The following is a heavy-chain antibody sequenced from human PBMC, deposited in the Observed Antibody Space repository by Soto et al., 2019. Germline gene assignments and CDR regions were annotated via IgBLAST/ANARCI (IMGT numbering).Heavy chain of an antibody. Sequence: GESLKISCKSSGYNLYSYWIGWVRQMPGKGLEWMGIIYPGDSDTRYSPSFQGHVTISADKSLSTAYLQWSSVKASDTAIYYCTRVLYASAWYGIDYWGQGTVVTVSS. D-gene: IGHD6-19*01. CDR2: IYPGDSDT. CDR1: GYNLYSYW. CDR3: TRVLYASAWYGIDY. V-gene: IGHV5-51*01. J-gene: IGHJ4*02.